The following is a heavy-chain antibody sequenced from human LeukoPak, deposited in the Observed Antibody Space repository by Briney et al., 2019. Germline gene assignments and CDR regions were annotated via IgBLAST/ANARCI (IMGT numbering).Heavy chain of an antibody. CDR2: IYHSGST. CDR3: ARDLVRYDN. Sequence: SETLSLTCTVSGYSISSGYYWGWIRQPPGKGLEWIGSIYHSGSTNYNPSLKSRVTISVDKSKNQFSLKLSSVTAADTAVYYCARDLVRYDNWGQGTLVTVSS. CDR1: GYSISSGYY. J-gene: IGHJ4*02. V-gene: IGHV4-38-2*02. D-gene: IGHD3-10*01.